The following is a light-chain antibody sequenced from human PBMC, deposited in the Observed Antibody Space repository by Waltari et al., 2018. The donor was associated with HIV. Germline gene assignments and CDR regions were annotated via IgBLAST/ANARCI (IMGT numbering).Light chain of an antibody. CDR2: EVS. V-gene: IGLV2-14*01. Sequence: QSALTQPASVSGSPGQWITISCPGSSSDVGGYKYVSWYQQHPGKAPKLIIYEVSNRPLGVSNRFSGSKSGNTASLTISGLQAEDEADYYCSSFTSRTTWVFGGGTKLTVL. CDR3: SSFTSRTTWV. J-gene: IGLJ3*02. CDR1: SSDVGGYKY.